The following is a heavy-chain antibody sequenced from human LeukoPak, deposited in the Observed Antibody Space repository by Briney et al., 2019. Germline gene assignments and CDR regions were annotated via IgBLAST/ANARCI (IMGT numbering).Heavy chain of an antibody. CDR3: AITSKTRTFSFDY. CDR1: GGSISSYY. Sequence: SETLSLTCTVSGGSISSYYWSWIRQPPGKGLEWIGEINHSGSTNYNPSLKSRVTISVDTSKNQFSLKLSSVTAADTAVYYCAITSKTRTFSFDYWGQGTLVTVSS. V-gene: IGHV4-34*01. D-gene: IGHD2/OR15-2a*01. CDR2: INHSGST. J-gene: IGHJ4*02.